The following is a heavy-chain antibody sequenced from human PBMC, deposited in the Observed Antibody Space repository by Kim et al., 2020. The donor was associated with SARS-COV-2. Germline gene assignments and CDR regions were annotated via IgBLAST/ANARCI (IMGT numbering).Heavy chain of an antibody. D-gene: IGHD3-10*01. Sequence: GGSLRLSCAASGFTFSSYWMSWVRQAPGKGLEWVANIKQDGSEKYYVDSVKGRFTISRDNAKNSLYLQMNSLRAEDTAVYYCARDRSLLWFGEFHSEVDYWGQGTLVTVSS. CDR2: IKQDGSEK. CDR3: ARDRSLLWFGEFHSEVDY. J-gene: IGHJ4*02. CDR1: GFTFSSYW. V-gene: IGHV3-7*01.